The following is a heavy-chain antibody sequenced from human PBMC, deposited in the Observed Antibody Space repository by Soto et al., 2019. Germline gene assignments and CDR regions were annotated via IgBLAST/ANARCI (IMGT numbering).Heavy chain of an antibody. CDR1: GYSFTSYW. J-gene: IGHJ4*02. CDR3: ARPFDTSGWHDY. Sequence: PGESLKISCKTSGYSFTSYWIGWVRQMPGKGLELMGIIYPGDSDTRYRPSFQGQVTISADKPISTAYLQWSSLKASDTAMYYCARPFDTSGWHDYWGQGTLVTVSS. D-gene: IGHD6-19*01. V-gene: IGHV5-51*01. CDR2: IYPGDSDT.